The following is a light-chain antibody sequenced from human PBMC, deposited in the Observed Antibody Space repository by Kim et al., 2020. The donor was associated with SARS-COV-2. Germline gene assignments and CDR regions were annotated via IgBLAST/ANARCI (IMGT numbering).Light chain of an antibody. CDR1: SGHSSYA. J-gene: IGLJ3*02. V-gene: IGLV4-69*01. CDR3: QTWGPGIRV. CDR2: LNSDGNY. Sequence: LVLSLLPSFFFSLFSSFPLTCTLSSGHSSYAIAWHQQQPAKGPRYLMKLNSDGNYIKGDGIPDRFSGSSSGAARYLSISSLQSEDEADYYCQTWGPGIRVFGGGTQLTVL.